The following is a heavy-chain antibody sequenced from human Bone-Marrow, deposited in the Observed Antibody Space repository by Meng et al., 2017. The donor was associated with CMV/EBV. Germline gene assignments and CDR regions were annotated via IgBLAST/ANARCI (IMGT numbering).Heavy chain of an antibody. D-gene: IGHD2-2*01. CDR3: ARVSCSSTSCYFDY. V-gene: IGHV3-23*01. CDR2: ISASGGTT. Sequence: GESLKISCAASGFTFGSYAMNWVRQAPGKGLEWVSAISASGGTTYYADSVKGRFTISRDNSKNTLYLQMSSLRAEDTAVYYCARVSCSSTSCYFDYWGQGTLVTVSS. CDR1: GFTFGSYA. J-gene: IGHJ4*02.